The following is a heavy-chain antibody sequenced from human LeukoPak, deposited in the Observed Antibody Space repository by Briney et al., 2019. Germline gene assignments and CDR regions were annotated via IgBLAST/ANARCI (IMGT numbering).Heavy chain of an antibody. Sequence: ASVKVSCKASGYTFTSYDINWVRQATGQGPEWMGWMNPNNGKTGFAPKFQGRVTMTRNTSISTAYMELSTLKSDDTAVYYCARGRDSSEYFQHWGQGTLVTVSS. CDR3: ARGRDSSEYFQH. V-gene: IGHV1-8*01. D-gene: IGHD6-13*01. CDR1: GYTFTSYD. J-gene: IGHJ1*01. CDR2: MNPNNGKT.